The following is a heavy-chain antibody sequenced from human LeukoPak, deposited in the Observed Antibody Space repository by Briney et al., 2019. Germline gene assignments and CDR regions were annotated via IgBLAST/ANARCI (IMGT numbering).Heavy chain of an antibody. Sequence: GGSLRLSCAASGFTVSSNYMSWVRQAPGKGLEWVSVTYSGGTTYYADSVKGRFTISRDNSKNTLHLQMNSLRAEDTAVYYCARDNGDGHRTHWGQGTLVTVSS. D-gene: IGHD5-24*01. CDR1: GFTVSSNY. CDR3: ARDNGDGHRTH. V-gene: IGHV3-66*01. J-gene: IGHJ4*02. CDR2: TYSGGTT.